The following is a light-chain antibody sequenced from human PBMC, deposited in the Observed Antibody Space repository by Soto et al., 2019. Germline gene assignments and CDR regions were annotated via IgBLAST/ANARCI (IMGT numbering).Light chain of an antibody. CDR3: QHYNDYSYT. Sequence: EIVLTQSPGTLSLSPGERATLSCRASQSVSSSYLAWYQQKPGQAPRLLIYGASSRATGIPDRFSGSGSGTDFTLTISSLQPDDSATYYCQHYNDYSYTFGPGTNLEIK. J-gene: IGKJ2*01. CDR1: QSVSSSY. V-gene: IGKV3-20*01. CDR2: GAS.